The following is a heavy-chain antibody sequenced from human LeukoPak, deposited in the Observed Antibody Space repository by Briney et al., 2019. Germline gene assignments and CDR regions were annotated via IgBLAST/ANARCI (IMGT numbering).Heavy chain of an antibody. V-gene: IGHV4-34*01. CDR2: IYYSGST. CDR1: GGSFSGYY. D-gene: IGHD3-10*01. Sequence: KPSETLSLTCAVYGGSFSGYYWSWIRQPPGKGLEWIGSIYYSGSTYYNPSLKSRVTISVDTSKNQFSLKLSSVTAADTAVYYCARQYYGSGSPDNWFDPWGQGTLVTVSS. J-gene: IGHJ5*02. CDR3: ARQYYGSGSPDNWFDP.